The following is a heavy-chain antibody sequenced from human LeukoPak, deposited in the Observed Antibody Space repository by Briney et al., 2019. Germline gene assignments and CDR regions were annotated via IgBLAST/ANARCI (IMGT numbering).Heavy chain of an antibody. V-gene: IGHV4-59*01. J-gene: IGHJ3*02. Sequence: SETLSLTCTVSGGSISTYYWSWIRQPPGSGLEWIGYIHDGGTTSYNSSLKSRVTISVDTAKNKLSLKLNSLTAAESTVYHCARVISGYERALAYDIWGQGTMVSVSS. CDR3: ARVISGYERALAYDI. CDR2: IHDGGTT. CDR1: GGSISTYY. D-gene: IGHD5-12*01.